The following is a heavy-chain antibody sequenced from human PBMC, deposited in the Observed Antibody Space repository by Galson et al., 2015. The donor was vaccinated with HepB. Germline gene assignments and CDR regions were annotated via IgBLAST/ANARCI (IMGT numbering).Heavy chain of an antibody. J-gene: IGHJ6*04. CDR3: ARSRGIQVLFMDV. D-gene: IGHD3-16*01. CDR2: IWYDGSNK. CDR1: GFTFSSYG. V-gene: IGHV3-33*01. Sequence: SLRLSCAASGFTFSSYGMHWVRQAPGKGLEWVAVIWYDGSNKYYADSVKGRFTISRDDSKNTLYLQMNSLRAEDTAVYYCARSRGIQVLFMDVWGKGTTVTVSS.